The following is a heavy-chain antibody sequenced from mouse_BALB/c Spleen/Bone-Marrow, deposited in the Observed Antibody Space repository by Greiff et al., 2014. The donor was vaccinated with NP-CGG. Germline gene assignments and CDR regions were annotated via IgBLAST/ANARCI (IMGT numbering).Heavy chain of an antibody. CDR3: ARHITAVVADY. CDR2: FSSGGSYT. J-gene: IGHJ2*01. CDR1: GFTFSSYA. Sequence: EVQLVESGGGLVKPGGFLTLSCAASGFTFSSYAMSWVRRTSEKRLEGVATFSSGGSYTYYPDSVKGRFTISRDNAKNTLFLQMNSLRSEDTAMYYCARHITAVVADYWGQGTTLTVSS. V-gene: IGHV5-9-3*01. D-gene: IGHD1-1*01.